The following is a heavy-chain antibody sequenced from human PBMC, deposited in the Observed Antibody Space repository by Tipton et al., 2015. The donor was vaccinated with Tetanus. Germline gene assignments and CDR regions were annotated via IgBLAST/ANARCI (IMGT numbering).Heavy chain of an antibody. CDR3: ARDRGLTTGGGIGMDV. Sequence: TLSLTCTVSGGSISSYYWSWIRQPPGKGLEWIGYIYFNGSTNYNPSLKSRVTISVDTSKNQFSLKLSSVTAADTAVYYCARDRGLTTGGGIGMDVWGQGTTVTVSS. D-gene: IGHD4-17*01. CDR1: GGSISSYY. J-gene: IGHJ6*02. V-gene: IGHV4-59*12. CDR2: IYFNGST.